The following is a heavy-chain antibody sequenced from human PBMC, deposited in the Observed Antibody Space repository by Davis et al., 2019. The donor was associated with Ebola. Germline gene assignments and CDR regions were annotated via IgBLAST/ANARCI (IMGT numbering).Heavy chain of an antibody. CDR1: GYRFTGYY. J-gene: IGHJ6*02. Sequence: ASVKVSCKASGYRFTGYYMHWVRQAPGQGLEWMGIINPSDGKTRYSPNFQGRVTMTSDTSTSTIYVELSSLRFDDTAVYYCARAQLSDDYPGPYYFHGMDVWGQGTTVTVSS. D-gene: IGHD4-11*01. V-gene: IGHV1-46*01. CDR2: INPSDGKT. CDR3: ARAQLSDDYPGPYYFHGMDV.